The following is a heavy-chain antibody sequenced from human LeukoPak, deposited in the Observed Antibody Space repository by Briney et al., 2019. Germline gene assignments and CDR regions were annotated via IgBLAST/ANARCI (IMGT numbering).Heavy chain of an antibody. J-gene: IGHJ5*02. CDR3: ARGAGLGFDYVWGSYRQNWFDP. V-gene: IGHV4-38-2*02. Sequence: PSETLSLTCTVSGYSISNAYYWGWIRQPPGKGLEWIGSLYHSGSTYYNPSLKSRVTISVDTSKNQFSLKLSSVTAADTAVYYCARGAGLGFDYVWGSYRQNWFDPWGQGTLVTVSS. D-gene: IGHD3-16*02. CDR2: LYHSGST. CDR1: GYSISNAYY.